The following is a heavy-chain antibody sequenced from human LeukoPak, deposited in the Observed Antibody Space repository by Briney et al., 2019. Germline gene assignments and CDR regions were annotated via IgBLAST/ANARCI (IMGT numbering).Heavy chain of an antibody. CDR2: ISSSSSYI. J-gene: IGHJ4*02. CDR3: ARGGPNYDFWSGSSPVAY. Sequence: PGGSLRLSCAASGFTFSSYTMNWVRQAPGKGLEWVSSISSSSSYIYYADSVKGRFTISRDNAKNSLFLQMNSLRAEDTAVYYCARGGPNYDFWSGSSPVAYWGQGTLVTVSS. V-gene: IGHV3-21*01. CDR1: GFTFSSYT. D-gene: IGHD3-3*01.